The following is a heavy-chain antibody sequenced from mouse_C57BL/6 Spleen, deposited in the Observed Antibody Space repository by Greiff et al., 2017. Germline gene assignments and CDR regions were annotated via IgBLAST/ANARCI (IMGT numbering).Heavy chain of an antibody. J-gene: IGHJ4*01. CDR2: IWTGGGT. V-gene: IGHV2-9-1*01. CDR1: GFSLTSYA. D-gene: IGHD1-1*01. Sequence: VMLVESGPGLVAPSQSLSITCTVSGFSLTSYAISWVRQPPGKGLAWLGVIWTGGGTNYNSALKSRLSISKDNSKSRVFLKMNSLQTDDTARYYDARNYYYGSSEKDAMDYWGQGTSVTVSS. CDR3: ARNYYYGSSEKDAMDY.